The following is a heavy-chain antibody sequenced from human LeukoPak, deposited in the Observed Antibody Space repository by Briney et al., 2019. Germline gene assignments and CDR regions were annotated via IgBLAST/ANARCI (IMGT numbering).Heavy chain of an antibody. Sequence: PSETLSLTCTVSGGSISSSSYYWGWIRQPPGRGLEWIGSIYYSGSTYYNPPLKSRVTISVDTSKNQFSLKLSSVTAADTAVYYCARHRKRITGTTHAFDIWGQGTMVTVSS. CDR1: GGSISSSSYY. CDR3: ARHRKRITGTTHAFDI. CDR2: IYYSGST. V-gene: IGHV4-39*01. J-gene: IGHJ3*02. D-gene: IGHD1-7*01.